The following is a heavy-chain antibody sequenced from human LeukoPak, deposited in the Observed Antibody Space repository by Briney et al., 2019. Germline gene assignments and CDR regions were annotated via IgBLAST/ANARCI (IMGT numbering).Heavy chain of an antibody. CDR2: IIPILGIA. CDR1: GGTFSSYT. Sequence: SVKVSCKASGGTFSSYTISWVRQAPGQGLEWMGRIIPILGIANYAQKFQGRVTITADKSTSTAYMELSSLRSEDTAVYYCASGTTVSSSAAASFDYWGQGALVTVSS. V-gene: IGHV1-69*02. CDR3: ASGTTVSSSAAASFDY. D-gene: IGHD6-13*01. J-gene: IGHJ4*02.